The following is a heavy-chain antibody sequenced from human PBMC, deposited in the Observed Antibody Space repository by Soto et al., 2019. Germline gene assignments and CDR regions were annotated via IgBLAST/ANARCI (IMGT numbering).Heavy chain of an antibody. V-gene: IGHV4-31*03. J-gene: IGHJ6*02. Sequence: QVQLQESGPGLVKPSQTLSLTCTVSGGSISSGGDYWSWIRQHPGKGLEWIGYIYYSGSTYYNPSLKSRVILSVEPSKNQFALKLGSVTAADTAVYYCARSMVRGVIGYYYYAMDVWGQGTTGTVSS. D-gene: IGHD3-10*01. CDR2: IYYSGST. CDR1: GGSISSGGDY. CDR3: ARSMVRGVIGYYYYAMDV.